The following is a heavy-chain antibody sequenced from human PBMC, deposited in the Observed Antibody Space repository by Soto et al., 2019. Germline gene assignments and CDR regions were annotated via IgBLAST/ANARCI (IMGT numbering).Heavy chain of an antibody. J-gene: IGHJ5*02. CDR2: IYYSGSS. V-gene: IGHV4-31*03. CDR1: GGSIIDSGSFY. Sequence: QVQMQESGPGLVKPSQTLYLTCSVSGGSIIDSGSFYWNWIRQHPGKGLEWIGYIYYSGSSYYNRSLKIRSNISLVTSKIQFSLKLTSVTAADKAIYYCARGDVVASYWFDPWGQGTLVTVYS. CDR3: ARGDVVASYWFDP. D-gene: IGHD2-15*01.